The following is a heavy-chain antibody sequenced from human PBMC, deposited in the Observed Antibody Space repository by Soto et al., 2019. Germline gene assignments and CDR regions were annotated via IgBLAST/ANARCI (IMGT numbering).Heavy chain of an antibody. J-gene: IGHJ4*02. CDR3: ATGRGSGYYRATAYFDY. CDR1: GYTFTSYY. D-gene: IGHD3-22*01. CDR2: INPSGGST. Sequence: QVQLVQSGAEVKKPGASVKVSCKASGYTFTSYYMHWVRQAPGQGLEWMGIINPSGGSTSYAQKFQGRVTMTRDTSTSTVYMELSSLRSEDTAVYYCATGRGSGYYRATAYFDYWGQGTLVTVSS. V-gene: IGHV1-46*01.